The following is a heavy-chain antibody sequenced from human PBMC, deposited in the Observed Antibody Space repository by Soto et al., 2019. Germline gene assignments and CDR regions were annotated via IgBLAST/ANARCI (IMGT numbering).Heavy chain of an antibody. CDR1: GGSISSSNW. CDR3: ARVHFSGSGWYFDY. CDR2: IYHSGST. D-gene: IGHD6-19*01. V-gene: IGHV4-4*02. Sequence: SETLSLTCAVSGGSISSSNWWSWVRQPPGKGLEWIGEIYHSGSTNYNPSLKSRVTISVDKSKNQFSRKLSSVTAADTAVYYCARVHFSGSGWYFDYWGQGTLVTVSS. J-gene: IGHJ4*02.